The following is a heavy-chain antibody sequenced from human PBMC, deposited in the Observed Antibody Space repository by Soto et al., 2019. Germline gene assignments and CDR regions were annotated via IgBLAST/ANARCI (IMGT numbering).Heavy chain of an antibody. CDR2: IAPGNGNT. CDR1: GYTFTDSA. D-gene: IGHD5-12*01. V-gene: IGHV1-3*01. Sequence: VASVKVSCKASGYTFTDSAIHWVRQAPGQSLELLGWIAPGNGNTKYSQKFQGRVTITRDTSATTAYMELSSLRSEDTAVYYCARDFFGGVHIVATPGVFDYWGQGTLVTVSS. CDR3: ARDFFGGVHIVATPGVFDY. J-gene: IGHJ4*02.